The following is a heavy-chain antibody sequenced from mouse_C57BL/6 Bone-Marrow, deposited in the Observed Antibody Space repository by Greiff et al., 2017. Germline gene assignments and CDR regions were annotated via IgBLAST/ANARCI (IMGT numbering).Heavy chain of an antibody. CDR3: ARHRYDGYYYWYFDV. V-gene: IGHV5-2*01. CDR1: EYEFPSHD. CDR2: INSDGGST. Sequence: EVKLQESGGGLVQPGASLKLSCESNEYEFPSHDMSWVRKTPEKRLELVAAINSDGGSTSYPATMERRFIISRDNTKKTLYLQMSSLRSEDTALYYCARHRYDGYYYWYFDVWGTGTTVTVSS. D-gene: IGHD2-3*01. J-gene: IGHJ1*03.